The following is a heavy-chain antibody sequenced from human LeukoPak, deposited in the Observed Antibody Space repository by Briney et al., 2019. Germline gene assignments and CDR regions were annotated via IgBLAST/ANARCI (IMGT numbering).Heavy chain of an antibody. CDR2: IYYSGST. V-gene: IGHV4-59*01. D-gene: IGHD5-12*01. CDR1: GGSISSYY. J-gene: IGHJ6*02. Sequence: SETLSLTCTVSGGSISSYYWSWIRQPPGKGLEWIGHIYYSGSTNYNPSLKSRVTISVDTSENQFSLKLSSVTAADTAVYYCARGQMDIVATTYYYYYGMDVWGQGTTVTVSS. CDR3: ARGQMDIVATTYYYYYGMDV.